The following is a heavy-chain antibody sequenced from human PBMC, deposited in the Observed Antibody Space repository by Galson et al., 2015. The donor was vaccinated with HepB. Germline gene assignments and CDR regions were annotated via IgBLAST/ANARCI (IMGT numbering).Heavy chain of an antibody. Sequence: SVKVSCKASGYTFSSYGISWVRQAPGQGLEWMGWISAYNGNTNYAQKFQGRVTLTTDTSTSTGYMEVRSLRSDDTAVYYCAREDYYDSGGYGHLDYYGMDVWGQGTTVTVSS. J-gene: IGHJ6*02. D-gene: IGHD3-22*01. CDR2: ISAYNGNT. CDR1: GYTFSSYG. V-gene: IGHV1-18*01. CDR3: AREDYYDSGGYGHLDYYGMDV.